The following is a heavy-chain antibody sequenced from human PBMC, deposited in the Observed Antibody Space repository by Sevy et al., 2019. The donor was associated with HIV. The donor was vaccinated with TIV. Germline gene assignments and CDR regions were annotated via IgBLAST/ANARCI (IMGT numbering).Heavy chain of an antibody. Sequence: ASVKVSCKASGYTFTGYYMHWVRQAPGQGLEWMGRINPNSGGTNYAQKFQGRVTMTRDTSISTAYMELSRLRSDDTAVYSCARDSDIVVVPAAMRGEENYYYGMDVWGQGTTVTVSS. CDR1: GYTFTGYY. CDR2: INPNSGGT. J-gene: IGHJ6*02. V-gene: IGHV1-2*06. D-gene: IGHD2-2*01. CDR3: ARDSDIVVVPAAMRGEENYYYGMDV.